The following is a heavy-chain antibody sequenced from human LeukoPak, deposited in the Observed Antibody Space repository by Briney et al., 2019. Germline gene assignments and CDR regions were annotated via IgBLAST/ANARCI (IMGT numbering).Heavy chain of an antibody. V-gene: IGHV1-2*02. D-gene: IGHD6-13*01. CDR2: INPNSGGT. Sequence: ASVKVSCKASGYTFTGYYMHWVRQAPGQRLEWMGWINPNSGGTNYAQKFQGRVTMTRDTSISTAYMELSRLRSDDTAVYYCARAIAAAGTDWFDPWGQGTLVTVSS. CDR3: ARAIAAAGTDWFDP. CDR1: GYTFTGYY. J-gene: IGHJ5*02.